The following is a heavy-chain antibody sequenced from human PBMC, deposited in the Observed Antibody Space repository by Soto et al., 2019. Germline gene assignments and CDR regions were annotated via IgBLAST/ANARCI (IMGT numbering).Heavy chain of an antibody. Sequence: VQLLESGGGLIQPGGSLRLSCAASGFTFSYGIHWLRQAPGKGREGVAYISYDSSNKYYGDSVKGRLTISRDNSKNTKFLQMNSLRAEDTAVYYCAKLVIGYCSGNTCDDYWGQGTLVAVSS. D-gene: IGHD2-15*01. V-gene: IGHV3-30*18. J-gene: IGHJ4*02. CDR3: AKLVIGYCSGNTCDDY. CDR2: ISYDSSNK. CDR1: GFTFSYG.